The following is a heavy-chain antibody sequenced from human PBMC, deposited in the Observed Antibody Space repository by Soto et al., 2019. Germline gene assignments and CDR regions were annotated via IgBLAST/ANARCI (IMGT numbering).Heavy chain of an antibody. D-gene: IGHD2-2*01. CDR3: AKDPWDDIVVVPAFYMDV. CDR2: ISYDGSNK. J-gene: IGHJ6*03. CDR1: GFTFSSYG. Sequence: QVQLVESGGGVVQPGRSLRLSCAASGFTFSSYGMHWVRQAPGKGLEWVAVISYDGSNKYYADSVKGRFTISRDNSKNTLYLQMNSLRAEDTAVYYCAKDPWDDIVVVPAFYMDVWGKGTTVTVSS. V-gene: IGHV3-30*18.